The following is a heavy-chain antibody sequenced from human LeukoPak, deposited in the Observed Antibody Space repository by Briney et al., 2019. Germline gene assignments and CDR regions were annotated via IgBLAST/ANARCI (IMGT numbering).Heavy chain of an antibody. CDR2: IISSSNYI. CDR3: ARDMDYYDSSGYYKSSCYFDY. Sequence: PGGSLRLSCAASGFTLSSYTMTWVRQAPGKGLEWVSSIISSSNYIYYADSVKGRFTIPRDNGKNSLYLQMDSLRAEDTAVYYCARDMDYYDSSGYYKSSCYFDYWGQGTLVTVSS. D-gene: IGHD3-22*01. CDR1: GFTLSSYT. V-gene: IGHV3-21*01. J-gene: IGHJ4*02.